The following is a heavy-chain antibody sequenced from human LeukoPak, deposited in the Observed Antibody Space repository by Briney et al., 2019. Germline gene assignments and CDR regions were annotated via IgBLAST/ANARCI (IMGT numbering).Heavy chain of an antibody. CDR2: IRQDGGAK. J-gene: IGHJ4*02. D-gene: IGHD6-13*01. CDR3: APPPIAATGN. Sequence: GGSLRLSCAASGFSSGNYWMSWVRQAPGEGLEWVANIRQDGGAKNYVDSVKGRFTTSRDNAKKSLYLQMNSLRAEDTAVYYCAPPPIAATGNWGQGTLVTVSS. CDR1: GFSSGNYW. V-gene: IGHV3-7*01.